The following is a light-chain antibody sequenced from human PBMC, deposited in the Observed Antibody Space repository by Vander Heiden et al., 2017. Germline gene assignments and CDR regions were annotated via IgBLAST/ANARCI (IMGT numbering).Light chain of an antibody. J-gene: IGKJ5*01. CDR3: QQYDNLPIT. V-gene: IGKV1-33*01. CDR2: DAS. CDR1: QDISNY. Sequence: DIQMTQSPSSLSASVGDRVTITCQASQDISNYLNWYQQKPGKAPKLLIYDASNRETGVPSRFSGSGSGTDFTFTISSLQPEDIATYYCQQYDNLPITFGQGTRLEIK.